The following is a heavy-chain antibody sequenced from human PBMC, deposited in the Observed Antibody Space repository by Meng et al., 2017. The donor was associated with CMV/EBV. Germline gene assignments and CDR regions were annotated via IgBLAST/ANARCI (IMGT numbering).Heavy chain of an antibody. CDR3: TTDDPQPYSSSSRGYYYGMDV. D-gene: IGHD6-6*01. CDR2: IKSKTDGGTT. V-gene: IGHV3-15*01. Sequence: GGSLRLSCAASGFTSSNAWMSWVRQAPGKGLEWVGRIKSKTDGGTTDYAAPVKGRFTISRDDSKNTLYLQMNSLKTEDTAVYYCTTDDPQPYSSSSRGYYYGMDVWGQGTTVTVSS. J-gene: IGHJ6*02. CDR1: GFTSSNAW.